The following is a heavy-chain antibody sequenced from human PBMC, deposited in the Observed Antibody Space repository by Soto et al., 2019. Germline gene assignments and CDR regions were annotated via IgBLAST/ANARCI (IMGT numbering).Heavy chain of an antibody. V-gene: IGHV3-48*02. D-gene: IGHD1-26*01. CDR1: GFTLRTYS. CDR2: ISSSGSPI. J-gene: IGHJ6*02. Sequence: GGSLSLSCAASGFTLRTYSLNWVRQAPGKRLEWISYISSSGSPIYYADSVKGRFTVSRDNAKNSLSLQMNTLRDEDTAVYYCARVPSSGSYRSYSYFGMDVWGPGTTVTVSS. CDR3: ARVPSSGSYRSYSYFGMDV.